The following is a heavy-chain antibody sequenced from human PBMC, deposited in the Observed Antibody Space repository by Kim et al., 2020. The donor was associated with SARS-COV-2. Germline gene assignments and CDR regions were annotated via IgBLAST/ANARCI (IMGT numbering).Heavy chain of an antibody. CDR1: GYTFTSYG. CDR3: ARAGRDSSSWYYYYYGMDV. J-gene: IGHJ6*04. Sequence: ASVKVSCKASGYTFTSYGISWVRQAPGQGLEWMGWISAYNGNTNYAQKLQGRVTMTTDTSTSTAYMELRRLRSDDTAVYYCARAGRDSSSWYYYYYGMDVWGKGTTGTVSS. D-gene: IGHD6-13*01. CDR2: ISAYNGNT. V-gene: IGHV1-18*04.